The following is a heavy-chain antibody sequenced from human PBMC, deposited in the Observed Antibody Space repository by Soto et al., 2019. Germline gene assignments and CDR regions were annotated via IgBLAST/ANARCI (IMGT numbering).Heavy chain of an antibody. D-gene: IGHD2-15*01. CDR3: TTHPTGSSWYGRFDY. CDR2: IKSKTDGGTT. J-gene: IGHJ4*02. Sequence: EVQLLESGGGLVKPGGSLRLSCAASGFAFSDVWVNWVRQAPGKGLDWVGRIKSKTDGGTTDYAAPVKGRFTISRDDSKNTLYLEMNSLQTEDTAVYYCTTHPTGSSWYGRFDYWGQGTLVTVSS. V-gene: IGHV3-15*07. CDR1: GFAFSDVW.